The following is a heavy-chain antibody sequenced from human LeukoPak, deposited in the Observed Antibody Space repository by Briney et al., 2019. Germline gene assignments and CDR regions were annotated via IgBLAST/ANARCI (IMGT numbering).Heavy chain of an antibody. D-gene: IGHD5-18*01. CDR3: ASGKETSMAQGY. CDR1: GFTVSSNY. J-gene: IGHJ4*02. Sequence: GGSLRLSCAVSGFTVSSNYMTWVRQAPGKGLEWVSVIYSGGSIYYADSVKGRFTISRDISKNTVDLQLNSLRAEDAAVYYCASGKETSMAQGYWGQGTLVTVSS. CDR2: IYSGGSI. V-gene: IGHV3-53*01.